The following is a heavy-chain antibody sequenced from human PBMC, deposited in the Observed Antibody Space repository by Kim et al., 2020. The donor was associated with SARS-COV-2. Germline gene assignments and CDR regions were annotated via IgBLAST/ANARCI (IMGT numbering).Heavy chain of an antibody. CDR3: ARVSGYDSY. J-gene: IGHJ4*02. Sequence: GNTGYAQKFQGRVTMTRNTSISTAYMELSSLRSEDTAVYYCARVSGYDSYWGQGTLVTVSS. V-gene: IGHV1-8*01. D-gene: IGHD5-12*01. CDR2: GNT.